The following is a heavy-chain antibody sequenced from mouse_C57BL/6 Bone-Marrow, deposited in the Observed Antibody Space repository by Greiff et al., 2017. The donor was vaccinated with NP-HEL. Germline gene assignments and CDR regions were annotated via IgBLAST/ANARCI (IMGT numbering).Heavy chain of an antibody. V-gene: IGHV5-12*01. CDR1: GFTFSDYY. D-gene: IGHD1-1*01. Sequence: EVMLVESGGGLVQPGGSLKLSCAASGFTFSDYYMYWVRQTPEKRLEWVAYISNGGGSTYYPDTVKGRFTISRDNAKNTLYLQMSRLKSEDTAMYYCARRGYYYGSSYLYYFDYWGQGTTLTVSS. CDR2: ISNGGGST. J-gene: IGHJ2*01. CDR3: ARRGYYYGSSYLYYFDY.